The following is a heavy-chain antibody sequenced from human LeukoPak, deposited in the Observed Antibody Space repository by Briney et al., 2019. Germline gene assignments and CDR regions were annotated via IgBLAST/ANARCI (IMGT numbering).Heavy chain of an antibody. Sequence: PSETLSLTCTVSSGSISTSNYYWGWVRQPPGKGLEWIGYIYYSGSTNYNPSLKSRVTISVDTSKNQFSLKLSSVTAADTAVYYCARGMFRRFDYWGQGTLVTVSS. CDR1: SGSISTSNYY. CDR3: ARGMFRRFDY. CDR2: IYYSGST. D-gene: IGHD3-10*01. V-gene: IGHV4-61*05. J-gene: IGHJ4*02.